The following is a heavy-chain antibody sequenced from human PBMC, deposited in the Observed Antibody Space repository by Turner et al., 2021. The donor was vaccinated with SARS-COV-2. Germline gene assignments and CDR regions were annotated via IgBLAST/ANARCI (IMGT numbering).Heavy chain of an antibody. CDR2: INNSGNT. CDR3: ARGRDDYIWGSPTPTYYFDY. V-gene: IGHV4-34*01. CDR1: GWSFSGYY. J-gene: IGHJ4*02. D-gene: IGHD3-16*01. Sequence: QVPLQQLGAGLLTPSAPLSLTCAVYGWSFSGYYWSFLRQPPGKGMEWIGEINNSGNTNYNPSLQSRVIRSVDTSKNHCYLKLMYVTAADTAVYDGARGRDDYIWGSPTPTYYFDYWGQGTLVTVSS.